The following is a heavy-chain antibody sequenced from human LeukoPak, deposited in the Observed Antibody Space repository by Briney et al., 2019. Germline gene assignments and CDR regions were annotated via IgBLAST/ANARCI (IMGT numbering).Heavy chain of an antibody. CDR1: GFIFSNYG. CDR2: IYSGGTT. CDR3: ARGSSRAFDY. D-gene: IGHD2-2*01. Sequence: GGSLRLSCAASGFIFSNYGMNWVRQAPGKGLEWVSVIYSGGTTNHADSVKGRFTVSRDNSKNTPYLQMNSLRAEDTAVYFCARGSSRAFDYWGQGTLVTVSS. V-gene: IGHV3-53*01. J-gene: IGHJ4*02.